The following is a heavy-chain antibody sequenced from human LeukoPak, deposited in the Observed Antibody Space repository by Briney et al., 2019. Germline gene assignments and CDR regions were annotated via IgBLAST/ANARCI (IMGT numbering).Heavy chain of an antibody. CDR3: ARGQRCSSTICYTVDY. D-gene: IGHD2-2*02. CDR1: GYTFSGYY. J-gene: IGHJ4*02. Sequence: ASVSLSRKASGYTFSGYYMHWVLQAPGQGLEWMGWINPNSGGTNYAQKFQGRVTMTRDTSISTAYMELSRLRSDDTAVYYCARGQRCSSTICYTVDYWGQLVIVSVSS. V-gene: IGHV1-2*02. CDR2: INPNSGGT.